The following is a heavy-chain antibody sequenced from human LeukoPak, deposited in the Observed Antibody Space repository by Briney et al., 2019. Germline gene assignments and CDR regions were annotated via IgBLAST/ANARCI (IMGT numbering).Heavy chain of an antibody. D-gene: IGHD1-26*01. CDR2: ISVNNGNT. Sequence: ASVKVSCKASGYTFTNYDITWVRQAPGQGLEWMGWISVNNGNTNYAENLQGRVTMTTDTSTSTAYMELKSLRSDDTAVYYCTRGYRTCGDYWGQGTLVTVSS. CDR1: GYTFTNYD. J-gene: IGHJ4*02. CDR3: TRGYRTCGDY. V-gene: IGHV1-18*01.